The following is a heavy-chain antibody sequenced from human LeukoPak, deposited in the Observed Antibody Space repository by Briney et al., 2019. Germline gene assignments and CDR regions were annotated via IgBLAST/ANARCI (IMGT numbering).Heavy chain of an antibody. CDR1: GGSISSGGYY. V-gene: IGHV4-31*03. CDR3: ARDLVDSGYAFDI. Sequence: SETLPLTCTVSGGSISSGGYYWSWIRQHPGKGLEWIGYIYYSGSTYYNPSLKSRVTISVDTSKNQFSLKLSSVTAADTAVYYCARDLVDSGYAFDIWGQGTMVTVSS. CDR2: IYYSGST. D-gene: IGHD5-18*01. J-gene: IGHJ3*02.